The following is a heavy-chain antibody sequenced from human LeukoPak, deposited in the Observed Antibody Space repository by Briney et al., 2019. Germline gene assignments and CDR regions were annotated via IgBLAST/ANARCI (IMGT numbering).Heavy chain of an antibody. V-gene: IGHV1-46*01. Sequence: GASVKVSCKASGYTFTSYYMHWVRQAPGQGLEWMGIINPSGGSTSYAQKFQGRVTMTRDMSTSTVYMELSSLRSEDTAVYYCARDPRIRKNYDILTAQGRYFDYWGQGTLVTVSS. CDR2: INPSGGST. D-gene: IGHD3-9*01. CDR3: ARDPRIRKNYDILTAQGRYFDY. CDR1: GYTFTSYY. J-gene: IGHJ4*02.